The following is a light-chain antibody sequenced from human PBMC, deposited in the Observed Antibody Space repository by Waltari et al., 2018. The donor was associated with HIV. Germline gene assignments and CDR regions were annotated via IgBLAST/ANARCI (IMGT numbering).Light chain of an antibody. CDR3: QQYDSYPHT. CDR1: QGISNY. CDR2: DAS. J-gene: IGKJ2*01. Sequence: IQMTQSPTSLSASVGDRVTITCQASQGISNYLNWYQQKPGKAPKLLIYDASILETGVPARFSGSGSGTDFTLTISSLQPEDIATYYCQQYDSYPHTFGQGTKVEIK. V-gene: IGKV1-33*01.